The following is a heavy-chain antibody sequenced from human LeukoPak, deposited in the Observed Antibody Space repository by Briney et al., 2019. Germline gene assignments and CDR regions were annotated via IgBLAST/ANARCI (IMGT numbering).Heavy chain of an antibody. V-gene: IGHV4-59*01. D-gene: IGHD6-19*01. Sequence: KASETLSLTCTVSGDSINSYYWSWIRQPPGKGLEWIGYIYYSGSTNYNPFLKSRVTISADTSNNQFSLRLNSVTAADTAVYYCARSLAVAGIGYYYGLDVWGQGTTVTVSS. CDR3: ARSLAVAGIGYYYGLDV. CDR2: IYYSGST. CDR1: GDSINSYY. J-gene: IGHJ6*02.